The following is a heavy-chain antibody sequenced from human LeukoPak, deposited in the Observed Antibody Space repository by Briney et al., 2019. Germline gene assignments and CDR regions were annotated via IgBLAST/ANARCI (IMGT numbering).Heavy chain of an antibody. D-gene: IGHD1-7*01. Sequence: ASVKVSCKASGYTFTRFTMNWVRQAPGQGLEWLGWINTNTGNPTYAQGFTGRFVFSLDTSVSTAYLQISSLKAEGTAVYYCARQHLRWNYGRYYYYYMDVWGKGTTVTVSS. V-gene: IGHV7-4-1*02. CDR3: ARQHLRWNYGRYYYYYMDV. J-gene: IGHJ6*03. CDR1: GYTFTRFT. CDR2: INTNTGNP.